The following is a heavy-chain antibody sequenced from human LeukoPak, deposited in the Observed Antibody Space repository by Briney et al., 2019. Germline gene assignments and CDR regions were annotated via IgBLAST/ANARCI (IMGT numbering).Heavy chain of an antibody. V-gene: IGHV4-59*12. D-gene: IGHD5-24*01. CDR2: IYYSGST. Sequence: SETLSLTCTVSGGSISSYYWSWIRQPPGKGLEWIGSIYYSGSTYYNPSLKSRVTISLDTSKNQFSLRLSSVTAADTAVYYCARDEDGRGIGFDYWGQGTLVTVSS. J-gene: IGHJ4*02. CDR3: ARDEDGRGIGFDY. CDR1: GGSISSYY.